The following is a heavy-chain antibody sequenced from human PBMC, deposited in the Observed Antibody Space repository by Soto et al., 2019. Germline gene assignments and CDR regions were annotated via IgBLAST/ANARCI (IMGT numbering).Heavy chain of an antibody. CDR3: ASRGDIVVVPAAKTGNFRFDP. CDR1: GGSFSGYY. CDR2: INHSGST. D-gene: IGHD2-2*01. V-gene: IGHV4-34*01. J-gene: IGHJ5*02. Sequence: SETLSLTCAVYGGSFSGYYWSWIRQPPGKGLEWIGEINHSGSTNYNPSLKSRVTISVDTSKNQFSLKLSSVTAADTAVYYCASRGDIVVVPAAKTGNFRFDPWGQGTLVTVSS.